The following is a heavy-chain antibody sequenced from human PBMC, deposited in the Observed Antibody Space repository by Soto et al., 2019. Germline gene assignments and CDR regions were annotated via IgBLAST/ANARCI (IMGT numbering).Heavy chain of an antibody. Sequence: PSETLSLTCTVSGGSISSYYWSWIRQPPGKGLEWIGYIYYSGSTNYNPSLKSRVTISVDTSKDQFSLKLSSVTAADTAVYYCARRRTKKSYAYFDYWGQGTLVTVSS. CDR1: GGSISSYY. J-gene: IGHJ4*02. V-gene: IGHV4-59*01. CDR2: IYYSGST. CDR3: ARRRTKKSYAYFDY. D-gene: IGHD1-26*01.